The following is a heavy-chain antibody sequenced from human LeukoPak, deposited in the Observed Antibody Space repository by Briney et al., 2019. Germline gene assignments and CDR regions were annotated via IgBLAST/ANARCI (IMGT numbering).Heavy chain of an antibody. D-gene: IGHD6-19*01. CDR1: GFTFSSYA. V-gene: IGHV3-30-3*01. Sequence: GRSLRLSCAASGFTFSSYAMHWVRQAPGKGLEWVAVISYDGSNKYYADSVKGRFTISRDSAKNSLYLQMNSLRAEDTAVYYCARGGGSGWYTVWGQGTLVTVSS. CDR2: ISYDGSNK. CDR3: ARGGGSGWYTV. J-gene: IGHJ4*02.